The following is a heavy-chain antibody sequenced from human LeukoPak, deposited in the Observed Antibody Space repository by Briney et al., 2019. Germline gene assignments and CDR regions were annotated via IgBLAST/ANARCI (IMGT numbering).Heavy chain of an antibody. V-gene: IGHV3-23*01. J-gene: IGHJ2*01. D-gene: IGHD3-10*01. CDR1: GFTFSSYA. Sequence: GGSLRLSCAASGFTFSSYAMSWVRQAPGKGLEWVSAISGSGGSTYYADSVKGRFTISRDNSKNTLYLQMNSLRAEDTAVYYCAKWVYDYYGSGNPHRAAYWYFDLWGRGTLVTVSS. CDR2: ISGSGGST. CDR3: AKWVYDYYGSGNPHRAAYWYFDL.